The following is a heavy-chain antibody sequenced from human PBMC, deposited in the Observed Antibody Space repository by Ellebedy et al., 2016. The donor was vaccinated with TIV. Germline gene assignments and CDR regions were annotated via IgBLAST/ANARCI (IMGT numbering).Heavy chain of an antibody. CDR2: ISSSSSTI. J-gene: IGHJ3*02. Sequence: GGSLRLXCAASGFTFSSYSMNWVRQAPGKGLEWVSYISSSSSTIYYADSVKGRFTISRDSAKNSLYLQMNSLRAEDTAVYYCARDRSIVVVTANDAFDIWGQGTMVTVSS. V-gene: IGHV3-48*01. D-gene: IGHD2-21*02. CDR3: ARDRSIVVVTANDAFDI. CDR1: GFTFSSYS.